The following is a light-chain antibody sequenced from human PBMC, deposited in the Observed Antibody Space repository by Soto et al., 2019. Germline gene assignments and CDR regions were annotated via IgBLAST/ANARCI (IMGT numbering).Light chain of an antibody. V-gene: IGKV1-39*01. Sequence: DIQMTESPSSLSASVGDRVTITCRASLSITRNLSWYLQKPGKAPKLLIYAAASLQSGVPSRFSGRGSGTEFTLTISSLQPEDFATYYCQQSYSTPLTFGGGTKVDIK. CDR3: QQSYSTPLT. J-gene: IGKJ4*01. CDR1: LSITRN. CDR2: AAA.